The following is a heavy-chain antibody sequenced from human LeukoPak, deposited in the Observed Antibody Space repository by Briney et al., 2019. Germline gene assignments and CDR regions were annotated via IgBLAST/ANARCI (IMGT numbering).Heavy chain of an antibody. CDR3: ARIRAPLLWFGEYDY. CDR2: ISYDGSNK. V-gene: IGHV3-30-3*01. CDR1: GFTFSSYA. Sequence: GGSLRLSCAASGFTFSSYAMHWVRQAPGKGLEWVAVISYDGSNKYYADSVKGRFTISRDNSKNTLYLQMNSLRAEDTAVYYWARIRAPLLWFGEYDYWGQGTLVTVSS. D-gene: IGHD3-10*01. J-gene: IGHJ4*02.